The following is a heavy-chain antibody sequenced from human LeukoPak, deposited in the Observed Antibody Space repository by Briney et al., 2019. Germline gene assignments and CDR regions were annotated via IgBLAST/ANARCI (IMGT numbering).Heavy chain of an antibody. CDR2: MKQDRSDQ. Sequence: GGSLTLSCAASGFSFSSFWMSWVRQPPGKGLEWVANMKQDRSDQYYEDSVKGRFDTSRDNAKNSLYLQMNGLRAEDTAVYYCARLGGIPDYWGQGTLVTVS. CDR3: ARLGGIPDY. J-gene: IGHJ4*02. D-gene: IGHD3-16*01. CDR1: GFSFSSFW. V-gene: IGHV3-7*01.